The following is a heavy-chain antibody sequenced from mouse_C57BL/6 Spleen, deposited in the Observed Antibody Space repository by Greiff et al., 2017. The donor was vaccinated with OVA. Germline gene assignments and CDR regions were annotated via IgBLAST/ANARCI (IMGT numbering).Heavy chain of an antibody. CDR3: ARDGYDRDYYAMDY. CDR1: GYSITSGYY. D-gene: IGHD2-2*01. V-gene: IGHV3-6*01. CDR2: ISYDGSN. Sequence: EVQLQQSGPGLVKPSQSLSLTCSVTGYSITSGYYWNWIRQFPGNKLEWMGYISYDGSNNYNPSLKNRISITRDTSKNQFFLKLNSVTTEDTATYYCARDGYDRDYYAMDYWGQGTSVTVSS. J-gene: IGHJ4*01.